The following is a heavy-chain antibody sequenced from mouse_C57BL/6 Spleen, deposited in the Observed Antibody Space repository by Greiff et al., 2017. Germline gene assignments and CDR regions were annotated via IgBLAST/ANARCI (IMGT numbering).Heavy chain of an antibody. CDR2: ISSGGSYT. CDR1: GFTFSSYG. J-gene: IGHJ1*03. CDR3: ARQGHYYGSRNWYFDV. V-gene: IGHV5-6*01. D-gene: IGHD1-1*01. Sequence: EVKLMESGGDLVKPGGSLKLSCAASGFTFSSYGMSWVRQTPDKRLEWVATISSGGSYTYYPDSVKGRFTISRDNAKNTLYLQMSSLKSEDTAMYYCARQGHYYGSRNWYFDVWGTGTTVTVSS.